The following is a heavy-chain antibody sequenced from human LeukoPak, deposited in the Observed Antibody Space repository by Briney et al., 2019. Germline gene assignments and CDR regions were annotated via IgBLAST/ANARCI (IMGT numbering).Heavy chain of an antibody. CDR2: INPNSGGT. J-gene: IGHJ6*03. D-gene: IGHD1-26*01. CDR1: GYTFTSYD. Sequence: GASVKVSCKASGYTFTSYDINWVRQATGQGLEWMGWINPNSGGTNYAQKFQGRVTMTRDTSISTAYMELSRLRSDDTAVYYCARDKRVGAYEWYYYMDVWGKGTTVTVSS. CDR3: ARDKRVGAYEWYYYMDV. V-gene: IGHV1-2*02.